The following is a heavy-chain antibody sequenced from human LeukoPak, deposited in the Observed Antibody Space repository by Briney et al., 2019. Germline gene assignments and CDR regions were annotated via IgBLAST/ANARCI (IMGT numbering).Heavy chain of an antibody. CDR3: ARTGSSSGWYNGAGCFDY. CDR2: IYYSGST. Sequence: SSETLSLTCTVSGGSISSSSYYWGWIRQPPGKGLEWIGSIYYSGSTYYNPSLKSRVTISVDTSKNQFSLKLSSVTAADTAVYYCARTGSSSGWYNGAGCFDYWGQGTLVTVSS. J-gene: IGHJ4*02. CDR1: GGSISSSSYY. V-gene: IGHV4-39*01. D-gene: IGHD6-13*01.